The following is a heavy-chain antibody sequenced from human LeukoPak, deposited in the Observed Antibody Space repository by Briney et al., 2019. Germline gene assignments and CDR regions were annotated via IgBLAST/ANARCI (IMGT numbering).Heavy chain of an antibody. CDR3: ARDVDIVATVWFDP. CDR2: IYYSGST. CDR1: GGSISSSSYY. D-gene: IGHD5-12*01. J-gene: IGHJ5*02. Sequence: SETLSLTCTVSGGSISSSSYYWGWIRQPPGKGLEWVVTIYYSGSTYYNPSLKSRVTISVDTSQNQFSLRLSSVTAADTAVYYCARDVDIVATVWFDPWGQGTLVTVSS. V-gene: IGHV4-39*02.